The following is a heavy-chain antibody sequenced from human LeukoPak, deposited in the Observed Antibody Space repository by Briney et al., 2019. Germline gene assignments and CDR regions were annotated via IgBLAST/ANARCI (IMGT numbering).Heavy chain of an antibody. J-gene: IGHJ4*02. CDR1: GFTFTTNA. V-gene: IGHV3-23*01. Sequence: GGSLGLSCAASGFTFTTNAMSWVRQAPGKGLEWVSAISGRTGGTYYADSVKGRFTISRDNSKSTLYLQMDSLRAEDTAVYYCAKCGNSGCHLIDYWGQGTLATVSS. CDR3: AKCGNSGCHLIDY. CDR2: ISGRTGGT. D-gene: IGHD5-12*01.